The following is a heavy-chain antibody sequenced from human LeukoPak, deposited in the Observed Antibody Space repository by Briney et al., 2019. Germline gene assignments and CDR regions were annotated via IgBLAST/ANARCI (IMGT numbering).Heavy chain of an antibody. CDR3: VKDNPLDY. V-gene: IGHV3-30*02. CDR2: IRYDGNNK. Sequence: GGSLRLSCAASGFTFSTYGMLWVRQAPGKGLDWVAFIRYDGNNKLYADSVKGRFTISRDNSKNTLYLHINSLRAEDTAVYYCVKDNPLDYWGQGTLVIVSS. J-gene: IGHJ4*02. D-gene: IGHD1-14*01. CDR1: GFTFSTYG.